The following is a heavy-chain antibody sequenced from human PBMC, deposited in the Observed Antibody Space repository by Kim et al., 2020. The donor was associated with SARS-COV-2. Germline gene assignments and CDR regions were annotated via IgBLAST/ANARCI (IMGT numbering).Heavy chain of an antibody. CDR2: IYYSGST. J-gene: IGHJ4*02. CDR3: ARLSFDDVDTAMVYFYDY. Sequence: SETLSLTCTVSGGSISSGGYYWSWIRQHPGKGLEWIGYIYYSGSTYYNPSLKSRVTISVDTSKNQFSLKLSSVTAADTAVYYCARLSFDDVDTAMVYFYDYWGQGTLVTVSS. V-gene: IGHV4-31*03. CDR1: GGSISSGGYY. D-gene: IGHD5-18*01.